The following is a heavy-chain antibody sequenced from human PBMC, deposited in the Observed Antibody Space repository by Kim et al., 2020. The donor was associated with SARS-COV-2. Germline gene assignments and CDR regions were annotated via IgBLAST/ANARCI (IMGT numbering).Heavy chain of an antibody. J-gene: IGHJ4*02. Sequence: NTNYAQKLQGRVTMTTDTSTSTAYMELRSLRSDDTAVYYCARQAVADFDYWGQGTLVTVSS. CDR2: NT. CDR3: ARQAVADFDY. D-gene: IGHD2-21*01. V-gene: IGHV1-18*01.